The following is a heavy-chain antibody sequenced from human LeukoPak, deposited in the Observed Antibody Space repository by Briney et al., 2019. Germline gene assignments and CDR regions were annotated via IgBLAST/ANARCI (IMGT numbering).Heavy chain of an antibody. D-gene: IGHD6-13*01. CDR1: GGSFSGYY. CDR3: ARKDEQQLNGGGYFQH. CDR2: INHSGST. J-gene: IGHJ1*01. Sequence: PSETLSLTCAVYGGSFSGYYWSWIRQPPGKGLEWIGEINHSGSTNYNPSLKSRVNISVDTSKNQFSLKLSSVTAADTAVYYCARKDEQQLNGGGYFQHWGQGTLVPVSS. V-gene: IGHV4-34*01.